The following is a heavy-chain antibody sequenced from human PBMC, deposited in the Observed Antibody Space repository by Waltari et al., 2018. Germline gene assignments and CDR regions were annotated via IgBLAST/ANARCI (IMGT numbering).Heavy chain of an antibody. CDR1: GYSISSGYY. J-gene: IGHJ4*02. Sequence: QVQLQESGPGLVKPSETLSLPCAVSGYSISSGYYWGWIRQPRGKGLGWIGSIYHSVSTYYNPSLKRRVTISVDTSKNQFSLKLSSVTAADTAVYYCAIRDYGGNLVDYWGQGTLVTVSS. D-gene: IGHD4-17*01. CDR3: AIRDYGGNLVDY. CDR2: IYHSVST. V-gene: IGHV4-38-2*01.